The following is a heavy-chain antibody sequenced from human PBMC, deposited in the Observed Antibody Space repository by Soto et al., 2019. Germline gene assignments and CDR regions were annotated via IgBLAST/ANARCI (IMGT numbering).Heavy chain of an antibody. CDR3: AREGFRGVMSYCGMDV. CDR2: IKQDGSEK. D-gene: IGHD3-16*01. J-gene: IGHJ6*02. V-gene: IGHV3-7*04. CDR1: GFTFSSYW. Sequence: EVQLVESGGGLVQPGGSLRLSCAASGFTFSSYWMSWVRQAPGKGLEWVANIKQDGSEKYYVDSVKGRFTISRDNAKNSLFLQMSLLSAEDTAVYYCAREGFRGVMSYCGMDVWGQGTTVTVSS.